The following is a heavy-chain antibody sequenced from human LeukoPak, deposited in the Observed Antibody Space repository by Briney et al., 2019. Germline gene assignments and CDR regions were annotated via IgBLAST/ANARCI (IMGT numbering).Heavy chain of an antibody. Sequence: GGSLRLSCEVSGFIFGHYNIDWVRQAPGKGLDWVSSIGTRNTFITYSDSVKGRFTISRDNAKNSLYLQMNSLRAEDTAVYYCARERAGDYDFWSGYYYYYMDVWGKGTTVTVSS. CDR3: ARERAGDYDFWSGYYYYYMDV. CDR2: IGTRNTFI. D-gene: IGHD3-3*01. V-gene: IGHV3-21*01. J-gene: IGHJ6*03. CDR1: GFIFGHYN.